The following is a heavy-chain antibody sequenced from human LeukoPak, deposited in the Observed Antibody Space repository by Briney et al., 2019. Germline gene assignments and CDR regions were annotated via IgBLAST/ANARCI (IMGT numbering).Heavy chain of an antibody. Sequence: GGSLRLSCAASGFTVSSNYMSWVRQAPGKGLEWVSVIYSGGSTYYSDSVKGRFTISRDNSKNTLYLQMNSLRAEDTAVYYCARADGSSGSMDVWGKGTTVTISS. CDR2: IYSGGST. CDR1: GFTVSSNY. V-gene: IGHV3-53*01. D-gene: IGHD6-19*01. J-gene: IGHJ6*03. CDR3: ARADGSSGSMDV.